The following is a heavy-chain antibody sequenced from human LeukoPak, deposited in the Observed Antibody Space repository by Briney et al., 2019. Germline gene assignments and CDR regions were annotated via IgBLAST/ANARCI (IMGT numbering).Heavy chain of an antibody. CDR1: GYTFTSYY. J-gene: IGHJ4*02. V-gene: IGHV1-46*01. Sequence: ASVKVSCKASGYTFTSYYMHWVRQAPGQGLEWMGIINPSGGSTSYAQKFQGRVTMTRDTSISTAYMELSRLRSDDTAVYYCARGDRPDGYSDYWGQGTLVTVSS. CDR3: ARGDRPDGYSDY. CDR2: INPSGGST. D-gene: IGHD1-14*01.